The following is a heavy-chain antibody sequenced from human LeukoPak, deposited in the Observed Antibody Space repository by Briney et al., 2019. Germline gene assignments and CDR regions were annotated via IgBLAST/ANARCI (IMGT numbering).Heavy chain of an antibody. V-gene: IGHV3-23*01. CDR1: GFTFSSYA. J-gene: IGHJ4*02. Sequence: GGSVRLSCTASGFTFSSYAMSWVRQAPGKGLEWVSAISGSGGSTYYADSVKGRFTISRDNSKNTLYLQMNSLRAEDTAVYYCAKGGYSANWRNYFDYWGQGTLVTVSS. CDR2: ISGSGGST. CDR3: AKGGYSANWRNYFDY. D-gene: IGHD6-13*01.